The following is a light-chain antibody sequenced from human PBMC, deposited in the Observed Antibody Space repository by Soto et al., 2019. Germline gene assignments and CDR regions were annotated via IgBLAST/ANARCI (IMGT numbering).Light chain of an antibody. V-gene: IGKV3-20*01. Sequence: EIVLTQSPGILSLSPGERATLSCRASQSVSSSYLAWYQQKPGQAPRLLIYGASRRATGIPDRFSGSGSGTDLTLTISRLEPEDFAVYYCQQYGSSPRTFGRGTKLEI. CDR2: GAS. CDR1: QSVSSSY. CDR3: QQYGSSPRT. J-gene: IGKJ2*01.